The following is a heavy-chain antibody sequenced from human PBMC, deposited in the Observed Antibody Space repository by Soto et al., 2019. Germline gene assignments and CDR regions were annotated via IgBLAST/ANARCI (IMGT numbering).Heavy chain of an antibody. D-gene: IGHD3-3*01. Sequence: QVHLVQYGAEVKKTGSSVKVSCKTSGGTFRTTAIRWVRQSPGQGLEWMGEITPIFGTPDYAQKFQGRIKITANESTITVYIDLSSMSYEDTDVYYCARGGMVITDYYYGLDVWGPGTTVTVA. J-gene: IGHJ6*02. CDR3: ARGGMVITDYYYGLDV. CDR2: ITPIFGTP. CDR1: GGTFRTTA. V-gene: IGHV1-69*01.